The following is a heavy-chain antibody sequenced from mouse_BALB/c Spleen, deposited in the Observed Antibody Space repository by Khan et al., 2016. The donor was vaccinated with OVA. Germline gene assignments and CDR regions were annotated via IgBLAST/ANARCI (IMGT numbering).Heavy chain of an antibody. Sequence: EVALVESGGDLVKPGGSLKLSCAASGFTFSSYSMSWVRQTPDKRLEWVATISSGGDYTYYPDRVKGRFTISRDNARNTLYLQMSSLQSEDTAMYYCASHLTGSFAYWGQGTLVTVSA. V-gene: IGHV5-6*01. D-gene: IGHD4-1*01. J-gene: IGHJ3*01. CDR3: ASHLTGSFAY. CDR1: GFTFSSYS. CDR2: ISSGGDYT.